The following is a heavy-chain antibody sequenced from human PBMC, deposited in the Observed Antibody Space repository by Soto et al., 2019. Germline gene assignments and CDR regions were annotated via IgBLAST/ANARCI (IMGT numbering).Heavy chain of an antibody. V-gene: IGHV3-53*01. CDR2: IYSAGST. D-gene: IGHD3-3*01. J-gene: IGHJ6*02. CDR1: GLTVSRTQ. Sequence: LRLSCAVSGLTVSRTQMSWVRQAPGKGLQWVSVIYSAGSTYYANAVKGRFTISRDISENKIFLELNGLTVDDTAVYYCARGRYDFWSGYLTYYYYGMDVWGQGTTVTVSS. CDR3: ARGRYDFWSGYLTYYYYGMDV.